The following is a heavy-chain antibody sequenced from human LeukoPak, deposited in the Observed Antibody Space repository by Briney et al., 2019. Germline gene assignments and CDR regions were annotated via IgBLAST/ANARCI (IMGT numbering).Heavy chain of an antibody. V-gene: IGHV3-48*03. CDR2: ISSSGRTI. J-gene: IGHJ4*02. CDR3: ARGGSYGGYHSY. CDR1: GFTLSSFE. D-gene: IGHD4-23*01. Sequence: GGSLRLSCAASGFTLSSFEMNWVRQAPGKGLEWVSYISSSGRTIYYADSVKGRFTISRDNAKNSLYLQMNSLRAEDTALYYCARGGSYGGYHSYWGQGTLVTVSS.